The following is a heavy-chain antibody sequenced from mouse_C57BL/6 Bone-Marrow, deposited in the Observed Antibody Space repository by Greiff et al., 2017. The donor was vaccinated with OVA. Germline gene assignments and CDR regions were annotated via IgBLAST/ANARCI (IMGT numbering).Heavy chain of an antibody. CDR2: IYPRSGNT. CDR3: ARYYY. CDR1: GYTFTSYG. J-gene: IGHJ3*01. Sequence: LVESGAELARPGASVKLSCKASGYTFTSYGISWVKQRTGQGLEWIGEIYPRSGNTYYNEKFKGKATLTADKSSSTADMELRSLTSEDSAVYVCARYYYWGQGTLVTVSA. D-gene: IGHD1-1*01. V-gene: IGHV1-81*01.